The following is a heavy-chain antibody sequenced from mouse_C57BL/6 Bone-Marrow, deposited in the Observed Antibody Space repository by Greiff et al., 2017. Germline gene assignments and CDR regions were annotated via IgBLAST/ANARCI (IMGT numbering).Heavy chain of an antibody. CDR1: GFTFSDYY. CDR2: INYDGSST. Sequence: EVHLVESEGGLVQPGSSMKLSCTASGFTFSDYYMAWFRQVPEKGLEWVANINYDGSSTYYLDSLKSRFIISRDNAKNILYLQMSSLKSEDTATYYCARDGGYYGYADWYCDVWGTGTTVTVSS. D-gene: IGHD2-2*01. J-gene: IGHJ1*03. V-gene: IGHV5-16*01. CDR3: ARDGGYYGYADWYCDV.